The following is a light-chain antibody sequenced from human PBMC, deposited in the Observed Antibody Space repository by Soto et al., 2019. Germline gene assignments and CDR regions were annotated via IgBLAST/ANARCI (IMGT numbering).Light chain of an antibody. CDR3: QQYGSSPET. Sequence: EIVLTQSPGTLSLSPGERATLSCRASQRVSSRSLAWLQQRPGQAPSLLIYGASSRAAGIPDRFSGSGSGTDFTLTISSLEPEDFAVYYCQQYGSSPETFGQGTKVDIK. CDR1: QRVSSRS. J-gene: IGKJ2*01. CDR2: GAS. V-gene: IGKV3-20*01.